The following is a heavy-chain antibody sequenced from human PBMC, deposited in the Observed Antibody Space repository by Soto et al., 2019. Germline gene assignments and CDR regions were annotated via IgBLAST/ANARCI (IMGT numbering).Heavy chain of an antibody. CDR3: ARAYSGRLPRRADYYYAMDV. CDR1: AFTLSAYD. CDR2: LGAADDP. D-gene: IGHD2-15*01. J-gene: IGHJ6*02. V-gene: IGHV3-13*05. Sequence: GGSLRLSCAASAFTLSAYDIHWVRQPNGKGLEWVSALGAADDPYYLGSVKGRFTISRENAKNSLYLQMNNLRAGDTAVYYCARAYSGRLPRRADYYYAMDVWGQGTTVTVSS.